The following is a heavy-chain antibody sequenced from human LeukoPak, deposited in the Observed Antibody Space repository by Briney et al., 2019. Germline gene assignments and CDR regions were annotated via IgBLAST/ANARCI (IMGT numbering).Heavy chain of an antibody. Sequence: SETLSLTCVVYGGSFSGYYWSWIRQPPGKGLEWIGEINHSGSTNYNPSLKSRVTISVDTSKNQFSLKLSSVTAADTAVYYCARRPAYYYDSSGYYGPYYYYYYMDVWGKGTTVTVSS. D-gene: IGHD3-22*01. CDR3: ARRPAYYYDSSGYYGPYYYYYYMDV. J-gene: IGHJ6*03. CDR1: GGSFSGYY. V-gene: IGHV4-34*01. CDR2: INHSGST.